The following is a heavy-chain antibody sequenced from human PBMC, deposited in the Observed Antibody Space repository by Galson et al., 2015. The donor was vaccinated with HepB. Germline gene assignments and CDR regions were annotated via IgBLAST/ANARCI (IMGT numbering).Heavy chain of an antibody. D-gene: IGHD6-19*01. CDR1: GYSFTSYW. Sequence: QSGAEVKKPGESLKISCKGSGYSFTSYWIGWVRQMPGKGLEWMGIIYPGDSDTRYSPSFQGQVTISADKSISTAYLQWSSLKASDTAMYYCATLGGGDSAVAGTNAFDIWGQGTMVTVSS. J-gene: IGHJ3*02. CDR2: IYPGDSDT. V-gene: IGHV5-51*03. CDR3: ATLGGGDSAVAGTNAFDI.